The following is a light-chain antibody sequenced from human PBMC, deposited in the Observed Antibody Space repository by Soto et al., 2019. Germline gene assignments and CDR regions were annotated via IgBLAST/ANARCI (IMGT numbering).Light chain of an antibody. J-gene: IGLJ1*01. Sequence: QSALTQPASASGSPGQSITISCTGTSSDVGGYNYVSWYQQHPGKAPKLMIYDVSNRPSGVSNRFSGSKSGNTASLTISGLQAEDEADYYCSSYTSSSTPGVFGTGTKLTVL. CDR2: DVS. CDR3: SSYTSSSTPGV. CDR1: SSDVGGYNY. V-gene: IGLV2-14*01.